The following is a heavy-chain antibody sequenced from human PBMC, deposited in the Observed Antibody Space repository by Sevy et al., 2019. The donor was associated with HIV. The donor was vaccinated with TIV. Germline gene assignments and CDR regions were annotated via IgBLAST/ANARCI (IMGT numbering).Heavy chain of an antibody. CDR2: IIPIFGTA. D-gene: IGHD3-3*01. J-gene: IGHJ6*03. CDR1: GGTFSSYA. CDR3: ARDRRLEVTPPYYYYMGV. Sequence: ASVKVSCKASGGTFSSYAISWVRQAPGQGLEWMGRIIPIFGTANYAQKFQGRVTITADESTSTAYMELSSLRSEDTAVYYCARDRRLEVTPPYYYYMGVWGKGTTVTVSS. V-gene: IGHV1-69*13.